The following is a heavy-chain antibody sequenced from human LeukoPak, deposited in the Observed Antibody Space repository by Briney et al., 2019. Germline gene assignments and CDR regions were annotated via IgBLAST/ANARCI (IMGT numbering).Heavy chain of an antibody. Sequence: GGYLRLSCVASGFTFNNHFMSWVRQAPGKGLEWVSAISGNGDTTYYADSAKGQFTISRDHSRDTVYLQLSSLRVEDTAIYYCSKDLNSGTNSRSWGQGTLVTVSS. CDR2: ISGNGDTT. V-gene: IGHV3-23*01. CDR3: SKDLNSGTNSRS. CDR1: GFTFNNHF. J-gene: IGHJ5*02. D-gene: IGHD2-2*01.